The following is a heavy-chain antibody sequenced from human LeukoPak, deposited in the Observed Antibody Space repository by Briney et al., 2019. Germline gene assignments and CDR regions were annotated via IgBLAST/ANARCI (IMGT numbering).Heavy chain of an antibody. Sequence: ASVKVSCKASGYTFTGYYMHWVRQAPGQGLEWMGWINPNSGGTNYAQKFQGRVTMTRDTSISTAYMELSRLRSDDTAVYYCARSAVADLNWYFDLWGRGTLVTVSS. CDR2: INPNSGGT. D-gene: IGHD6-19*01. CDR3: ARSAVADLNWYFDL. J-gene: IGHJ2*01. CDR1: GYTFTGYY. V-gene: IGHV1-2*02.